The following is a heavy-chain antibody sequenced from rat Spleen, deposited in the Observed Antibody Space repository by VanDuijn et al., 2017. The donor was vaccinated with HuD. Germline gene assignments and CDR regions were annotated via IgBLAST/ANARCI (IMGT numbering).Heavy chain of an antibody. CDR1: GFTFSDYY. V-gene: IGHV5-29*01. D-gene: IGHD1-12*03. Sequence: EVQLVESDGGLVQPGRSLKLSCAASGFTFSDYYMAWVRQAPTKGLEWVTLISYDGSATYYRDSVKGRFTISRDNAKSTLYLQMDSLRSEDTASYYCARHHYDGYYHGPVLGVMDAWGQGASVTVSS. CDR3: ARHHYDGYYHGPVLGVMDA. J-gene: IGHJ4*01. CDR2: ISYDGSAT.